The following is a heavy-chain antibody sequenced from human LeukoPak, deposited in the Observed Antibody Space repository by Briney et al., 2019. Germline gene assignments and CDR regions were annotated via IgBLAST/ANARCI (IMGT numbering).Heavy chain of an antibody. D-gene: IGHD5-24*01. V-gene: IGHV3-21*01. Sequence: RPGGSLRLSCAASGFSFGNYVMNWVRQAPGKGLEWIASINSYSTYIYYADSVKGRFTISRDSAKNSLYLQMHSLRDEDTAVYYCVRMAISAPGIISYWGQGTLVTVSS. CDR2: INSYSTYI. CDR1: GFSFGNYV. J-gene: IGHJ4*02. CDR3: VRMAISAPGIISY.